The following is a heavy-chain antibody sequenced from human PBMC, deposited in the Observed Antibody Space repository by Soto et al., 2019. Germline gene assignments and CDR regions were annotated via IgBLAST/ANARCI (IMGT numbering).Heavy chain of an antibody. D-gene: IGHD6-13*01. Sequence: PSENLSLTCAVHGGAFRGYIWTWIRQPPGKGLQGIGQINHSGSTYYNPSLKSRVFISVHTYNGQFSLELSSVTHADTAVYYCSRYYKGSRWYWEFDYCGQGSLVTVSS. J-gene: IGHJ4*02. CDR3: SRYYKGSRWYWEFDY. V-gene: IGHV4-34*01. CDR2: INHSGST. CDR1: GGAFRGYI.